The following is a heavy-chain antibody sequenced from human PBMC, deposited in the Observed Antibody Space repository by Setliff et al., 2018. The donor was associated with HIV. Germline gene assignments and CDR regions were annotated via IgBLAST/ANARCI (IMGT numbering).Heavy chain of an antibody. CDR3: ARHPPYCSGGSCYRGRGYYFDY. CDR1: GGSISSTTSY. V-gene: IGHV4-39*01. CDR2: FYYSGST. D-gene: IGHD2-15*01. Sequence: SETLSLTCVVSGGSISSTTSYWGWIRQPPGKGLEYIGSFYYSGSTYYNPSLKSRVTISVDTSKNQFSLKLNSVTAADTAMYYCARHPPYCSGGSCYRGRGYYFDYWGQGTLVTVSS. J-gene: IGHJ4*02.